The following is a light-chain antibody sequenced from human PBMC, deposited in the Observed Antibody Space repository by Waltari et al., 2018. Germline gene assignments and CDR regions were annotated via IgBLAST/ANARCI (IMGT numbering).Light chain of an antibody. CDR2: GAS. J-gene: IGKJ1*01. Sequence: EVVMTQSPATLSVSPGEGATVSCRASQSVRSNVAWYQQTPGQPPRLLIYGASTRAPGIPDRFSGSGSGTEFILTISSLQSEDFAVYYCQQYNNWPPWTFGQGTKVEIK. CDR1: QSVRSN. V-gene: IGKV3-15*01. CDR3: QQYNNWPPWT.